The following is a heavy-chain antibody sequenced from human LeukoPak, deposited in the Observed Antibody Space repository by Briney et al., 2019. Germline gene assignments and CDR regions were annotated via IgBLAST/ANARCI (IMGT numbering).Heavy chain of an antibody. CDR3: AIAYCGGDCLYYFDY. J-gene: IGHJ4*02. CDR1: GGTFSSYA. CDR2: IIPIFGTA. V-gene: IGHV1-69*05. D-gene: IGHD2-21*01. Sequence: SVKVSCKASGGTFSSYAISWVRQAPGQGLEWMGGIIPIFGTANYAQKFQGRVTITTDESTSTAYMELSSLRSEDTAVYYCAIAYCGGDCLYYFDYWGQGTLVTVSS.